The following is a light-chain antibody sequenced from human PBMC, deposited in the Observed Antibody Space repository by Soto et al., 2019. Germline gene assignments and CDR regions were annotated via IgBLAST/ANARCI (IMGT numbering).Light chain of an antibody. CDR3: VLYMGNGISI. CDR2: STN. J-gene: IGLJ2*01. CDR1: SGSVSSSHY. Sequence: QAVVTQEPSFSVSPGGTVTLTCGLSSGSVSSSHYSSWYQQTPGQAPRTLIYSTNIRSSGVPDRFSGSIVGNKAALTITGAQADDESGYYCVLYMGNGISIYGGGTKLTVL. V-gene: IGLV8-61*01.